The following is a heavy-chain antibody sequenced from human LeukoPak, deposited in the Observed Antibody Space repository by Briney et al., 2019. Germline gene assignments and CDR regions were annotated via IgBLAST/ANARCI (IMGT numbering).Heavy chain of an antibody. J-gene: IGHJ4*02. D-gene: IGHD6-19*01. Sequence: AETLTLTCTASGGTFSSYYWSWIRQPPGKGLEWIGYIYYSGSTNYNPSLKSRVPISVDPSKDQFSLKLSPVTAADTAVYYCARDAYSSGFFFEYWGQGTLVTVSS. CDR1: GGTFSSYY. V-gene: IGHV4-59*01. CDR3: ARDAYSSGFFFEY. CDR2: IYYSGST.